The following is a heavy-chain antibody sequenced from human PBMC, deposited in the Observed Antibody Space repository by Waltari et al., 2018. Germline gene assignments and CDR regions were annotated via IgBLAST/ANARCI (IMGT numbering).Heavy chain of an antibody. V-gene: IGHV4-59*01. CDR2: IYYTGTT. Sequence: QVRLQESGPGLVKPSETLSLTWTVSGGSTSSYYWTWIRQPPGKGLEWIGYIYYTGTTYYNPSLKSRVTMSLDTSKNQFSLRLTSVTAADTAIYYCARGYYDFWDGYPYYYDYWGQGILVTVSS. CDR1: GGSTSSYY. J-gene: IGHJ4*02. CDR3: ARGYYDFWDGYPYYYDY. D-gene: IGHD3-3*01.